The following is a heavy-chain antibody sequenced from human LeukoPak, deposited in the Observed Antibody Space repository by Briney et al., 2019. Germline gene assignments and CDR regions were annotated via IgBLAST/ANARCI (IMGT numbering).Heavy chain of an antibody. J-gene: IGHJ3*02. CDR2: TREDGTVK. D-gene: IGHD5-12*01. CDR3: AREDCHMTGCYDRNAVDI. V-gene: IGHV3-7*01. Sequence: GGSRSFSGLASGPPFSSHGITWTRQAPGKGLKGWAHTREDGTVKYYVDSVKGRFTVSRDNAKNSLSLQMTSLRGDDTAVYFCAREDCHMTGCYDRNAVDIWGQGTMVTVSS. CDR1: GPPFSSHG.